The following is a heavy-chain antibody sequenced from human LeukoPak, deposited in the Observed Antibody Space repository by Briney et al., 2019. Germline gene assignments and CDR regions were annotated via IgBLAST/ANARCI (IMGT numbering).Heavy chain of an antibody. CDR2: ITTSGRYI. CDR1: GFTFRNYT. J-gene: IGHJ4*02. CDR3: AKDGSSGPADYYFDY. Sequence: GGSLRLSCAASGFTFRNYTMNWVRQTPERGLEWVSSITTSGRYIYYADSVKGRFIISRDNSKNTLYLQMNSLRAEDTAMYYCAKDGSSGPADYYFDYWGQGTLVTVSS. D-gene: IGHD6-19*01. V-gene: IGHV3-21*01.